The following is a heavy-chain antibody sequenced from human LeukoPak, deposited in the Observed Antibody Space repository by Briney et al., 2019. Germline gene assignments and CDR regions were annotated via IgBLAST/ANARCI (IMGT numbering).Heavy chain of an antibody. CDR1: GSIFTSYW. V-gene: IGHV5-51*01. J-gene: IGHJ4*02. Sequence: PGASLQISCQGSGSIFTSYWIGWGRQLPGKGLEGMGIIYPGDSDTRYSPSFQGQVTISADKSISTPSLQWSGLQAAPTGIYSCARWEELSLYYFKYWREASMVTVSS. D-gene: IGHD3-16*02. CDR3: ARWEELSLYYFKY. CDR2: IYPGDSDT.